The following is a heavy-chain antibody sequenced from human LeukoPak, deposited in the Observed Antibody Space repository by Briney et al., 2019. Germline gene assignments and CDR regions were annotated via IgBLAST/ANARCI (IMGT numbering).Heavy chain of an antibody. V-gene: IGHV3-66*01. J-gene: IGHJ4*02. Sequence: GGSLRLSCAASGFTFDDYAMHWVRQAPGKGLEWVSVIYSGGSTYYADSVKGRFTISRDNSKNTLYLQMNSLRAEDTAVYYCARDYGSGSYYLAPTYWGQGTLVTVSS. D-gene: IGHD3-10*01. CDR2: IYSGGST. CDR1: GFTFDDYA. CDR3: ARDYGSGSYYLAPTY.